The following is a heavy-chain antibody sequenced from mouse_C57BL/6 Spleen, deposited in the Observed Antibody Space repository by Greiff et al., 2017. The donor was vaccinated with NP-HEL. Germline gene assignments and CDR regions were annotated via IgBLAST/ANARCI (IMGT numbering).Heavy chain of an antibody. CDR3: ERHAKGGHYDYGAWFGY. Sequence: QVQLQQPGAELVKPGASVKLSCKASGYTFTEYTIHWVKQRSGQGLEWIGWFYPVSGSIKYNEKFKDKATLTADKSSSTVSMGLRRVTTEDSAVFFCERHAKGGHYDYGAWFGYWGEGTVVPVPA. D-gene: IGHD2-4*01. CDR1: GYTFTEYT. V-gene: IGHV1-62-2*01. J-gene: IGHJ3*01. CDR2: FYPVSGSI.